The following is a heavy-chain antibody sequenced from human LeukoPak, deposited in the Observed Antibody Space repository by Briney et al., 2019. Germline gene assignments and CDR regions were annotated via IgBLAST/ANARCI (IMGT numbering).Heavy chain of an antibody. J-gene: IGHJ1*01. D-gene: IGHD6-19*01. CDR3: ARNRGIAVAGTEYFQH. Sequence: ASVKVSCKASGYTFTSYGISWVRQAPGQGLEWMGWISAYNGNTNYAQKLQGRVTMTTDTSTSTAYMELRSLRSDDTAVYYCARNRGIAVAGTEYFQHWGQGTLATVSS. CDR1: GYTFTSYG. CDR2: ISAYNGNT. V-gene: IGHV1-18*01.